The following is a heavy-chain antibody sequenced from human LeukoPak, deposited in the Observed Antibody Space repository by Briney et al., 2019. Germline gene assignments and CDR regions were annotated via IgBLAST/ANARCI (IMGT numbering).Heavy chain of an antibody. CDR2: IWSDGSEK. V-gene: IGHV3-33*06. D-gene: IGHD3/OR15-3a*01. Sequence: GGSLRLSCATSGFTFSHYGMHWVRQAPGKGLEWVAVIWSDGSEKYYGDSVKGRFTISRDNSKKTVYLQMNNLRVEDTAVYYCAKDAQRGFDFSNSLESWGQGTLVTVSS. J-gene: IGHJ4*02. CDR3: AKDAQRGFDFSNSLES. CDR1: GFTFSHYG.